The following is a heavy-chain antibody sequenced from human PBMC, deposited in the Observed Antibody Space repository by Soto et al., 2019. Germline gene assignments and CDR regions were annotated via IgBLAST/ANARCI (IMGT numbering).Heavy chain of an antibody. CDR1: GYSVTSYW. D-gene: IGHD3-16*02. CDR3: ASSYTLNYGMDV. CDR2: IDPSDSYT. V-gene: IGHV5-10-1*01. J-gene: IGHJ6*02. Sequence: GESLKISCKGSGYSVTSYWISWVRQMPGKGLEWMGRIDPSDSYTNYSPSFQGHVTISADKSISTAYLQWSSLKASDTAMYYCASSYTLNYGMDVWGQGTTVTVSS.